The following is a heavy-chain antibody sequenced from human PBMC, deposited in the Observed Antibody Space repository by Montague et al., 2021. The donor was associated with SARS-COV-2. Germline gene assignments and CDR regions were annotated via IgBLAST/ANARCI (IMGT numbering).Heavy chain of an antibody. Sequence: SETLSLTCAVHGTSFSGYYWNWIRQPPGKGLEWIGEINQGGSTKXSPSLKSRLTISADTSKNQFSLKLTSVAAADTAVYYCARLRDGVVPSPILGVGPYYSYYYMDVWGRGTTVTVSS. V-gene: IGHV4-34*01. J-gene: IGHJ6*03. CDR2: INQGGST. CDR1: GTSFSGYY. D-gene: IGHD3-10*01. CDR3: ARLRDGVVPSPILGVGPYYSYYYMDV.